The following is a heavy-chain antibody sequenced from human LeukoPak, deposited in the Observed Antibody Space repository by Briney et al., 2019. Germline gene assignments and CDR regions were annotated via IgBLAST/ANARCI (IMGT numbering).Heavy chain of an antibody. J-gene: IGHJ3*01. Sequence: GASVKVSCKASGYTFTSYDINWVRQATGQGLVWMGWMNPNSRNTGFAQQFQGRVTLTMDTSISTAYMELSSLRPDDTAVYYCATAEALRFLEWSPHSFDVWGQGTMVTVSS. CDR3: ATAEALRFLEWSPHSFDV. CDR1: GYTFTSYD. CDR2: MNPNSRNT. V-gene: IGHV1-8*01. D-gene: IGHD3-3*01.